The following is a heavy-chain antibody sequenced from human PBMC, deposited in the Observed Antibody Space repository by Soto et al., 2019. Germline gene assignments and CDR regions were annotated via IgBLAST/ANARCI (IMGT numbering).Heavy chain of an antibody. V-gene: IGHV1-18*01. CDR3: ANWNYVGNWFDP. Sequence: ASVKVSCKASGYTFTSYGISWVRQAPGQGLEWMGWISAYNGNTNYAQKLQGRATMTTDTSTSTAYMELRSLRSDDTAVYYCANWNYVGNWFDPWGQGTLVTVSS. CDR2: ISAYNGNT. D-gene: IGHD1-7*01. J-gene: IGHJ5*02. CDR1: GYTFTSYG.